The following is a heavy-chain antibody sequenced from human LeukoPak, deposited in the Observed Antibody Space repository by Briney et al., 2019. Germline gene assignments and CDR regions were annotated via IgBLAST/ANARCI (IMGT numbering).Heavy chain of an antibody. D-gene: IGHD2-15*01. CDR3: ARMHIVVVVAATREATFDY. CDR1: GGSINTNLYY. J-gene: IGHJ4*02. V-gene: IGHV4-39*01. CDR2: LYYDGRT. Sequence: SETLSLTCTVFGGSINTNLYYWAWFRQPPGKGLEWIGSLYYDGRTYYNPSLESRLTIPVDTSNNQFSVKLTSVTATHTAVYYCARMHIVVVVAATREATFDYWGQGTLVTVSS.